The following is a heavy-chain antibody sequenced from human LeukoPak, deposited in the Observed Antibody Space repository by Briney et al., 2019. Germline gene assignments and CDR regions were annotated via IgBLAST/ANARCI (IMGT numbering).Heavy chain of an antibody. J-gene: IGHJ5*02. CDR3: GRKLAATGTGWFDP. D-gene: IGHD6-13*01. CDR2: IYHSGSS. CDR1: GGSISSIHW. Sequence: PSETLSLTCAVSGGSISSIHWWSWVRQPPGKGLEWLGEIYHSGSSNYNPSLKSRVTISVDKSKNQFPLRLSSVTAADTAVYYCGRKLAATGTGWFDPWGQGTLVTVSS. V-gene: IGHV4-4*02.